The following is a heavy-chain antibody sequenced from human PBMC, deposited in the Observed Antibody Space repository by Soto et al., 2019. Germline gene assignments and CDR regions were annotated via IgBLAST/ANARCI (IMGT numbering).Heavy chain of an antibody. D-gene: IGHD6-13*01. V-gene: IGHV1-69*13. CDR1: GGTFSSYA. CDR2: IIPIFGTA. CDR3: ASIAAVFGAFDP. Sequence: SVKVSCKASGGTFSSYAISWVRQAPGQGLEWMGGIIPIFGTANYAQKFQGRVTITADESTSTAYMELSSLRSEDTAVYFCASIAAVFGAFDPWGQGTLVSVS. J-gene: IGHJ5*02.